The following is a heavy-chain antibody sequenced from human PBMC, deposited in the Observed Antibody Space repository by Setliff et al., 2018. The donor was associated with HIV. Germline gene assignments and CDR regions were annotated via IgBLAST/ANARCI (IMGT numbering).Heavy chain of an antibody. CDR2: IIPMFDTP. V-gene: IGHV1-69*13. Sequence: GASVKVSCKASGDTVSSYAISWVRQAPGQGPEWMGGIIPMFDTPNYAQKFQGRVTITADESTSTAYMELTSLRSEDSAVYFCARPIKAAAGNDAFLVWGQGTLVTVSS. D-gene: IGHD6-13*01. CDR3: ARPIKAAAGNDAFLV. J-gene: IGHJ3*01. CDR1: GDTVSSYA.